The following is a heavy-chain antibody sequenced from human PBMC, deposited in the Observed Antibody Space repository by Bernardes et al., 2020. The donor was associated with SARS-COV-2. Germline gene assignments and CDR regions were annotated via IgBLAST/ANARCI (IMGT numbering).Heavy chain of an antibody. CDR3: ARLNARIAAAKVFDH. CDR1: DDSININTYY. CDR2: IFYTGNT. V-gene: IGHV4-39*01. Sequence: SETLSLTCSVSDDSININTYYWGWIRQPPGKGLESIGYIFYTGNTYYNPSFKSRVTISVDTSKNQFSLRLSSVTAADTGVYFCARLNARIAAAKVFDHWGQGTLVTVSS. J-gene: IGHJ4*02. D-gene: IGHD6-13*01.